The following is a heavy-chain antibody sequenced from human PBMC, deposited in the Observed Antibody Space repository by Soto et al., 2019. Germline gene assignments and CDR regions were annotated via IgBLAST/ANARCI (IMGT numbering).Heavy chain of an antibody. CDR2: IYYSGST. CDR3: ARTMVRGVEYYYYGMDV. Sequence: LSLTCTVSGGSISSYYWSWIRQPPGKGLEWIGYIYYSGSTNYNPSLKSRVTISVDTSKNQFSLKLSSVTAADTAVYYCARTMVRGVEYYYYGMDVWGQGTPVTVSS. CDR1: GGSISSYY. D-gene: IGHD3-10*01. V-gene: IGHV4-59*01. J-gene: IGHJ6*02.